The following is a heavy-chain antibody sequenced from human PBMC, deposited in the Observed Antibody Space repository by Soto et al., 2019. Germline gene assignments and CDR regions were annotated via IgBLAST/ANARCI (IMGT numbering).Heavy chain of an antibody. J-gene: IGHJ6*02. CDR1: GGTFSSYA. Sequence: QVQLVQSGAEVKKPGSSVKVSCKASGGTFSSYAISWVRQAPGQGLEWMGGIIPIFGTANYAQKFQGRVTITAGESTGKAYMELSSLRSEDTAVYYCARERGGRVYSYGTHYYYYYGMDVWGQGTTVTVSS. D-gene: IGHD5-18*01. CDR2: IIPIFGTA. CDR3: ARERGGRVYSYGTHYYYYYGMDV. V-gene: IGHV1-69*01.